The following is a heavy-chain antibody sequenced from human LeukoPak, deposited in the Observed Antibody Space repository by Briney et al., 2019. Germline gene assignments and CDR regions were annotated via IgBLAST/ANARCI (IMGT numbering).Heavy chain of an antibody. D-gene: IGHD3-10*02. CDR3: ARGLHYYVAMDV. J-gene: IGHJ6*02. CDR1: GFTFSAYA. Sequence: GGSLRLSCEASGFTFSAYAMTWVRQAPGKGLECVSSIGSDNKSHYSEPVKGRFAISRDNSKSIVFLQLNSLRAEDTALYYCARGLHYYVAMDVWGQGTTVYVSS. V-gene: IGHV3-23*05. CDR2: IGSDNKS.